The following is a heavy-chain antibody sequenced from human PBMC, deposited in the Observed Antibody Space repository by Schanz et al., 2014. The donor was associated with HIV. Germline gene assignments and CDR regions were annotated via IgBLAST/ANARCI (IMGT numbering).Heavy chain of an antibody. D-gene: IGHD2-21*02. CDR1: GGTFSNYA. J-gene: IGHJ4*02. V-gene: IGHV1-69*06. CDR2: IIPIIGTA. CDR3: ARTYTGDWSTRAD. Sequence: QVQLAESGAEVKMPGSSVKVSCKASGGTFSNYAMTWVRQAPGQGLEWMAGIIPIIGTADYAQKFQGRVTITADKSTSTVYMDLSSLRSEDTAVYYCARTYTGDWSTRADWGQGTLVTVSS.